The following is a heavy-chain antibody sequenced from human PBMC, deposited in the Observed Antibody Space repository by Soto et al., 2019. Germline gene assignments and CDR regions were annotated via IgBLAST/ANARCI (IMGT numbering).Heavy chain of an antibody. CDR1: GGSISSSSYY. Sequence: LXETLSLTCTVSGGSISSSSYYWGWIRQPPGKGLEWIGSIYYSGSTYYNPSLKSRVTISVDTSKNQFSLKLSSVTAADTAVYYCARRGGYCSSTSCYPFDYWGQGTLVTVSS. CDR3: ARRGGYCSSTSCYPFDY. V-gene: IGHV4-39*01. D-gene: IGHD2-2*01. J-gene: IGHJ4*02. CDR2: IYYSGST.